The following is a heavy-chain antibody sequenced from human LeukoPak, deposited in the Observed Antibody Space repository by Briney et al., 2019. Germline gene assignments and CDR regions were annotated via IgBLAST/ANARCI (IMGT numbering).Heavy chain of an antibody. V-gene: IGHV3-21*01. J-gene: IGHJ6*03. Sequence: GGSLRLSCATSGFDFSNYGINWVRQAPGKGLEWVSAISGRSTYIYYAASVKGRFTISRDNARDSVYLQMNSLRAEDTAVYYCARPPTYNTYDSEFYYYYMDVWGKGTTVTVSS. CDR1: GFDFSNYG. CDR3: ARPPTYNTYDSEFYYYYMDV. D-gene: IGHD5-12*01. CDR2: ISGRSTYI.